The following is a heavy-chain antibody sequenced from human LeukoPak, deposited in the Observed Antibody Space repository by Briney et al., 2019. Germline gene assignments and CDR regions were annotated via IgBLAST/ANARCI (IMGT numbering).Heavy chain of an antibody. CDR1: GFTFSRLA. J-gene: IGHJ4*02. CDR3: ARDYTYSTGGTYYDRFDY. CDR2: ISASGP. V-gene: IGHV3-23*01. Sequence: GGSLRLSCAASGFTFSRLAMTWVRQAPGKGLEWVSTISASGPYYADAVRGRFTISRDNSRNTLSLQMDSLRAEDTAVYYCARDYTYSTGGTYYDRFDYWGQGTLVTVSS. D-gene: IGHD2-15*01.